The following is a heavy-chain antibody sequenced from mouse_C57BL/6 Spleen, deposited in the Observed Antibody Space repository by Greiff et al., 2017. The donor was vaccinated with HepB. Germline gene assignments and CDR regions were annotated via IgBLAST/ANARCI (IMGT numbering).Heavy chain of an antibody. D-gene: IGHD1-1*01. CDR3: ARKGLRSSMDY. V-gene: IGHV1-22*01. Sequence: EVKLMESGPELVKPGASVKMSCKASGYTFTDYNMHWVKQSHGKSLEWIGYINPNNGGTSYNQKFKGKATLTVNKSSSTAYMELRSLTSEDSAVYYCARKGLRSSMDYWGQGTSVTVSS. CDR2: INPNNGGT. CDR1: GYTFTDYN. J-gene: IGHJ4*01.